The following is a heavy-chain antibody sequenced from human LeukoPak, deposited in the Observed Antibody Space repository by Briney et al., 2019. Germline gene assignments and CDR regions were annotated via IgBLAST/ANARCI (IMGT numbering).Heavy chain of an antibody. CDR3: ARASGSYYYFDY. CDR2: ISGSGGST. D-gene: IGHD3-10*01. Sequence: GGSLRLSCVASGFTFSSLAMSWVRQAPGKGLERVSVISGSGGSTYYADSVKGRFTISRDNAKNSLYLQMNSLRAEDTAVYYCARASGSYYYFDYWGQGTLVTVSS. V-gene: IGHV3-23*01. CDR1: GFTFSSLA. J-gene: IGHJ4*02.